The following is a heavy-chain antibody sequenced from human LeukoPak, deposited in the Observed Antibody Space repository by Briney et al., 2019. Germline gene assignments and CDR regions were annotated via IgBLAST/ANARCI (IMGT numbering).Heavy chain of an antibody. CDR2: ISTYTDRA. D-gene: IGHD4-23*01. Sequence: ASVTVSCTTSASGFIVYDILWVRQAPGHGLDYVGWISTYTDRANYAQKFQGRVSMITDTSTSTAYLELTKLSSLDAGLYYCARADGANSGTNAFDVWGLGTMVTVAS. J-gene: IGHJ3*01. CDR3: ARADGANSGTNAFDV. CDR1: ASGFIVYD. V-gene: IGHV1-18*01.